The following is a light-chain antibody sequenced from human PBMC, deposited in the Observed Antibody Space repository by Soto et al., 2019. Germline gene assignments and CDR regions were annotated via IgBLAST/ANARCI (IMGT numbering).Light chain of an antibody. CDR3: HQRQSWPRT. J-gene: IGKJ1*01. V-gene: IGKV3-11*01. CDR1: QYINTR. Sequence: IVLTQSPATLSSFPGDRVTLSCMASQYINTRLAWYQHRPGQAPRLLIYQTSIRAAGIPARFSASGSGTDFTLTISDVQHEDFALYYCHQRQSWPRTFGQGTKVDIK. CDR2: QTS.